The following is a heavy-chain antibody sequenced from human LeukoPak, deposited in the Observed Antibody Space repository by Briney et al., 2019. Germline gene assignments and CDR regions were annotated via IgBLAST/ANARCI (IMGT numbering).Heavy chain of an antibody. Sequence: PSETLSLTCTVSGGSFSIYYWSWIRQPAGKGLEWIGRIYTSGSTNYIPSLKSRVTMSVDTSKNQFSLNLSSVTAADTAVYYCARDPDYYDSSGPPVGPWGQGTLVTVSS. D-gene: IGHD3-22*01. V-gene: IGHV4-4*07. J-gene: IGHJ5*02. CDR2: IYTSGST. CDR3: ARDPDYYDSSGPPVGP. CDR1: GGSFSIYY.